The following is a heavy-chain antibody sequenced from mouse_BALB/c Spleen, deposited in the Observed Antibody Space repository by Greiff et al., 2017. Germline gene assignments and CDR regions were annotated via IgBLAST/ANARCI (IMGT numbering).Heavy chain of an antibody. CDR3: ARYTVVAEFDY. Sequence: EVQVVESGGGLVQPGGSRKLSCAASGFTFSSFGMHWVRQAPEKGLEWVAYISSGSSTIYYADTVKGRFTISRDNPKNTLFLQMTSLRSEDTAMYYCARYTVVAEFDYWGQGTTLTVSS. CDR2: ISSGSSTI. D-gene: IGHD1-1*01. J-gene: IGHJ2*01. V-gene: IGHV5-17*02. CDR1: GFTFSSFG.